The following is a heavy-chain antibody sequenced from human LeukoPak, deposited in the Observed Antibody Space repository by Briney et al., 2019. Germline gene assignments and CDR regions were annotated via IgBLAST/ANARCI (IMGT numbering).Heavy chain of an antibody. Sequence: GGSLRLSRAASGFTFSSYAMHWVRQAPGKGLEYVSAISSHGANTYYANSVKGRFTISRDNSKNTLYLQMGSLRAEDMAVYYCARPYYDFWSGYENWGQGTLVTVSS. CDR3: ARPYYDFWSGYEN. D-gene: IGHD3-3*01. CDR2: ISSHGANT. V-gene: IGHV3-64*01. CDR1: GFTFSSYA. J-gene: IGHJ4*02.